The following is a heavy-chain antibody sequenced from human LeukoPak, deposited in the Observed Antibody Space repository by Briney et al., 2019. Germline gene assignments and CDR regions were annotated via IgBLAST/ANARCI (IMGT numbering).Heavy chain of an antibody. CDR2: IIPIFGTA. J-gene: IGHJ4*02. Sequence: GSSVKVSCKASGGTFSSYAISWVRQAPGQGLEWMGGIIPIFGTANYAQKFQGRVTITADESTSTAYMELSSLRSEDTAVYYCARDPPGGAAADAALDYWGQGTLATVSP. V-gene: IGHV1-69*01. CDR1: GGTFSSYA. CDR3: ARDPPGGAAADAALDY. D-gene: IGHD6-13*01.